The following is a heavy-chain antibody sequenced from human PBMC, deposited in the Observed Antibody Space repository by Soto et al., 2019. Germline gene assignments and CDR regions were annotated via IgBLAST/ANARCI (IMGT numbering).Heavy chain of an antibody. CDR3: ATPLIVVRGVSDPLDY. J-gene: IGHJ4*02. V-gene: IGHV3-48*01. Sequence: PGGSLRLSCAASGFTFSSYSMNWVRQAPGKGLEWVSYISSSSSTIYYADSVKGRFTISRDNAKNSLYLQMNSLRAEDTAVYYCATPLIVVRGVSDPLDYWGQGTLVTVSS. CDR1: GFTFSSYS. CDR2: ISSSSSTI. D-gene: IGHD3-10*01.